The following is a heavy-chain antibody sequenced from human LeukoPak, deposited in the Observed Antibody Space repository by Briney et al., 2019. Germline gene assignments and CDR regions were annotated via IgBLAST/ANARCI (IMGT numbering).Heavy chain of an antibody. D-gene: IGHD5-24*01. J-gene: IGHJ3*02. CDR2: IYYSGST. CDR3: ARGEMATIEDAFDI. V-gene: IGHV4-59*01. CDR1: GGSISSYY. Sequence: SETLSLTCTVSGGSISSYYWSWIRQSPGKGLEWIGYIYYSGSTNYNPSLKSRVTISVDTSKNQFSLKLSSVTAADTAVYYCARGEMATIEDAFDIWGQGTMVTVSS.